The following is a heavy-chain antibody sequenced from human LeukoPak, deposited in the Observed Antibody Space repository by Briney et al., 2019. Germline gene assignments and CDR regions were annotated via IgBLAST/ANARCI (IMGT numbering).Heavy chain of an antibody. J-gene: IGHJ5*02. CDR3: ARDLHGDYVWFDP. CDR1: GGTFSSYA. V-gene: IGHV1-18*01. CDR2: ISAYNGNT. Sequence: ASVKVSCKASGGTFSSYAISWVRQAPGQGLEWMGGISAYNGNTNYAQKLQGRVTMTTDTSTSTAYMELRSLRSDDTAVYYCARDLHGDYVWFDPWGQGTLVTVSS. D-gene: IGHD4-17*01.